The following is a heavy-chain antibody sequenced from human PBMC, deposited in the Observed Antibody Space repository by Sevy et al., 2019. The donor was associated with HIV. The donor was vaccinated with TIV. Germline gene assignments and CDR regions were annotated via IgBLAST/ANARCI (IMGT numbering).Heavy chain of an antibody. CDR2: MNPNSGNT. J-gene: IGHJ6*03. D-gene: IGHD2-15*01. CDR1: GYTFTSYD. CDR3: ARTPYCSGGSCYSPDYYYYYMDV. V-gene: IGHV1-8*03. Sequence: ASVKVSCKASGYTFTSYDINWVRQATGQGLEWMGWMNPNSGNTGYAQKFQGRVTITRNTSISTAYMELSSLRSEDTVVYYCARTPYCSGGSCYSPDYYYYYMDVWGKGTTVTVSS.